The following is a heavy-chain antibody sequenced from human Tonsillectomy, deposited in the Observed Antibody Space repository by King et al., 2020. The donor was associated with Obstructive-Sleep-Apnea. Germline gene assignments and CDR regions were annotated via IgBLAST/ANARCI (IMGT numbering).Heavy chain of an antibody. J-gene: IGHJ4*01. D-gene: IGHD1-1*01. CDR2: IIPILGTA. CDR3: AAGERGADY. V-gene: IGHV1-69*06. CDR1: GDTFHNYA. Sequence: VQLVESGAEVKKPGSSVKVSCKASGDTFHNYAITWVRQDPGQGLEWMGGIIPILGTANYAQKFQGRVTITADKSTSTAYMELSSLTSEDTATFYCAAGERGADYWGQGTLVTVSS.